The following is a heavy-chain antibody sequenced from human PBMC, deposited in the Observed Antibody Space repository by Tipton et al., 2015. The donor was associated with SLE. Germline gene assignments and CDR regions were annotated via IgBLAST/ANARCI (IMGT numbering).Heavy chain of an antibody. CDR1: GGSISSSSYY. CDR3: AREYYDFWSGSSGAFDI. D-gene: IGHD3-3*01. J-gene: IGHJ3*02. CDR2: IYYSGST. V-gene: IGHV4-39*07. Sequence: TLSLTCTVSGGSISSSSYYWGWIHQPPGKGLEWIGSIYYSGSTYYNPSLKSRVTISVDTSKNQFSLKLSSVTAADTAVYYCAREYYDFWSGSSGAFDIWGQGTMVTVSS.